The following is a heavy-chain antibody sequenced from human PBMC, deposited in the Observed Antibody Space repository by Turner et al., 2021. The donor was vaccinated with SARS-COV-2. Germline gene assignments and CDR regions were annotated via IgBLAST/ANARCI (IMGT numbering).Heavy chain of an antibody. V-gene: IGHV1-69*04. CDR2: IIPILGIA. CDR1: GGTFSSYP. D-gene: IGHD1-26*01. J-gene: IGHJ4*02. CDR3: ARDGRSTRVFGEFDY. Sequence: QVQLVQSGAEVKKPGSSVKVSCKASGGTFSSYPITWVRQAPGQGLEWMGRIIPILGIANYAQKFQGRVTITADKSTSTAYMELSSLRSEDTAVYYCARDGRSTRVFGEFDYWGQGTLVTVPS.